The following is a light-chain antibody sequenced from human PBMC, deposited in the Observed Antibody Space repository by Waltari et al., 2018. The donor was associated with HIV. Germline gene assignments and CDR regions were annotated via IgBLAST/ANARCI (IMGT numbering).Light chain of an antibody. V-gene: IGLV7-46*01. J-gene: IGLJ2*01. CDR3: LLSYADSRPVV. CDR1: SGPVTSGHH. Sequence: QAVVTQEPSLTVSPGGTVTLTCGSSSGPVTSGHHPYWFQQKPGQAPRTLIYDTTYKHSWTPARFSGSLLGGKAALTLSGAQPEDEADYYCLLSYADSRPVVFGGGTKLTIL. CDR2: DTT.